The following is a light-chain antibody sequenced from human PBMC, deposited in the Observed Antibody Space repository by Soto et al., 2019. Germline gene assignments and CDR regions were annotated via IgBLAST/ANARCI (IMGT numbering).Light chain of an antibody. Sequence: IVLKQSPGTLSWSRLEIGILCFMASQNVNSNYLAWYQQKPGQAPRLLIYDASSRATGIPDRFSGSGSGTDFTLTISRLEPEDFAVYYCQQYGSSPRTFGQGTKVDIK. CDR1: QNVNSNY. CDR2: DAS. CDR3: QQYGSSPRT. V-gene: IGKV3-20*01. J-gene: IGKJ1*01.